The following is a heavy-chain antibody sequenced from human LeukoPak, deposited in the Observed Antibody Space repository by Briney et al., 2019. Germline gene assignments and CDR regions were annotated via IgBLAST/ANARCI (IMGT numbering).Heavy chain of an antibody. V-gene: IGHV3-9*01. J-gene: IGHJ1*01. CDR2: ISWNSGSI. CDR3: AKDFRESVVVTAIPYFQH. Sequence: GGSLRLSCAASGFTFDDYAMPWVRQAPGKGLEWVSGISWNSGSIGYADSVKGRFTISRDNAKNSLYLQMNSLRAEDTALYYCAKDFRESVVVTAIPYFQHWGQGTLVTVSS. D-gene: IGHD2-21*02. CDR1: GFTFDDYA.